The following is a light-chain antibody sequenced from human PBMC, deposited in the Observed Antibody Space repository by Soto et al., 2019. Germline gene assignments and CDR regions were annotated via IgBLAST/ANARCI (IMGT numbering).Light chain of an antibody. CDR1: SGDVGGYYY. V-gene: IGLV2-14*01. CDR3: SSYTSSSNPVV. CDR2: EVS. J-gene: IGLJ2*01. Sequence: QSALTQPASVSGSPGQSITIPCTGTSGDVGGYYYVSWYQQLPGKAPKLMISEVSNRPSGVSNRFSGSKSGNTASLTISGLQAEDEADYYCSSYTSSSNPVVFGGGTKLTVL.